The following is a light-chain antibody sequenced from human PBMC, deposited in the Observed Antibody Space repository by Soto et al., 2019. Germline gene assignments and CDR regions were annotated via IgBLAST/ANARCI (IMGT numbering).Light chain of an antibody. CDR2: GAS. CDR3: QQRSNWPPIT. Sequence: EIVMTQSPATLSVSPGERATLSCRASQSVSSNLAWYQQKPGQAPRLLIYGASTRATGIPARFSGSGSGTDFTLTISILQPEDVAVYYWQQRSNWPPITFGQGTLLEI. V-gene: IGKV3-15*01. CDR1: QSVSSN. J-gene: IGKJ5*01.